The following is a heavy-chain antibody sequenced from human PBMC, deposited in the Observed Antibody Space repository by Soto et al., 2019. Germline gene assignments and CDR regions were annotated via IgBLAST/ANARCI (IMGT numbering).Heavy chain of an antibody. J-gene: IGHJ5*02. CDR2: IYYTGNT. CDR1: GGSISTNIYY. CDR3: ARHSHEGHGDPNRFDP. D-gene: IGHD4-17*01. Sequence: QVQLQESGPGLVWPSETLSLTCTVSGGSISTNIYYWGWIRQPPGKGLEWIGSIYYTGNTFYNPSLNSRVTLSVDTSENQFSLRLSSVTAADTAVYYCARHSHEGHGDPNRFDPWGQGTLVTVSS. V-gene: IGHV4-39*01.